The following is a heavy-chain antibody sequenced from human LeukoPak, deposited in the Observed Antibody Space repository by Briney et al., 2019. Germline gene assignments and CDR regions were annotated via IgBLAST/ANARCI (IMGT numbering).Heavy chain of an antibody. V-gene: IGHV4-59*01. J-gene: IGHJ4*02. CDR3: ARGGYSGYDPFDY. Sequence: MASETLSLTCTVSGASISSYYWSWIRQPPGKGLEWVGYIYYSGSTNYNPYLKSRVTISVDTSKNQFSLKLSSVTAADTAVYYCARGGYSGYDPFDYWGQGTLVTVSS. D-gene: IGHD5-12*01. CDR1: GASISSYY. CDR2: IYYSGST.